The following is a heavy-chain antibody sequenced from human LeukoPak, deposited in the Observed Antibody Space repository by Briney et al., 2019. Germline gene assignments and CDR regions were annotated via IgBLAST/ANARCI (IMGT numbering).Heavy chain of an antibody. D-gene: IGHD3-10*01. CDR2: IIPILGIA. CDR3: ARVAGGSGSYTGSTYYMDV. V-gene: IGHV1-69*02. Sequence: ASVKVSCKASGGTFSSYTISWVRQAPGQGLEWMGRIIPILGIANYAQKFQGRVTITADKSTSTAYMELSSLRSEDTAVYYCARVAGGSGSYTGSTYYMDVWGKGTTVTVSS. CDR1: GGTFSSYT. J-gene: IGHJ6*03.